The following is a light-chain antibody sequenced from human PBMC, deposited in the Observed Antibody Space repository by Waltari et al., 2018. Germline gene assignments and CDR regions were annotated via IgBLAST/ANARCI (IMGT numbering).Light chain of an antibody. Sequence: VIWMTQSPSLVSASIGDSVPISCRMSQDISIYLGWYQQKAGKAPELLIYGATTLQSGVPSRFSGSGSGTDFTLTISRLQSEDFATYYCQQYYNFPWTFGQGTTVEIK. CDR1: QDISIY. CDR3: QQYYNFPWT. J-gene: IGKJ1*01. CDR2: GAT. V-gene: IGKV1D-8*03.